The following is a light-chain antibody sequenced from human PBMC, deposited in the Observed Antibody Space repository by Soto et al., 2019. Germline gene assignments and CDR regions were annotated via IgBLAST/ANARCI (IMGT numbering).Light chain of an antibody. Sequence: DIVLTQSPAILSSSPGERAAISCRASQSVSTSSLAWYQQKADQAPRLLIYGASTRDTGIPDRFSGSGSGTDFTLTISRLEPEDFAAYYCQQHSVSPRTFGQGTKLEIK. CDR2: GAS. J-gene: IGKJ1*01. V-gene: IGKV3-20*01. CDR3: QQHSVSPRT. CDR1: QSVSTSS.